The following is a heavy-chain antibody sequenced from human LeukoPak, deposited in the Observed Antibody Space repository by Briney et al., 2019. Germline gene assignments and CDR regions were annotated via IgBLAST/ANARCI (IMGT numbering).Heavy chain of an antibody. Sequence: SETLSLTCTVSGSSVSSDEYFWSWVRQYPGKGLEWIGYVYYSGSSYYIPSLESRVTMSVEVSKNQFSLELRSVTAADTAVYYCARVKVLRFLEWFLDFWGQGTLVTVSS. CDR3: ARVKVLRFLEWFLDF. CDR2: VYYSGSS. J-gene: IGHJ4*02. D-gene: IGHD3-3*01. V-gene: IGHV4-31*03. CDR1: GSSVSSDEYF.